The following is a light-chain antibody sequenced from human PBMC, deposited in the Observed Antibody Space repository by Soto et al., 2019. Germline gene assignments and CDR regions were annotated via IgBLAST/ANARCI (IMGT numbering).Light chain of an antibody. J-gene: IGKJ1*01. CDR1: QSVSSSY. CDR2: GAS. V-gene: IGKV3-20*01. CDR3: QQYGSSPLGT. Sequence: EIVLTQSPGTLSFSPGERATLSCRASQSVSSSYLAWYQQKPGQAPRLLIYGASSRATGIPDRFSGSGSGTDFTLTISRLEPEDFAVYYCQQYGSSPLGTFGQGTKVDIK.